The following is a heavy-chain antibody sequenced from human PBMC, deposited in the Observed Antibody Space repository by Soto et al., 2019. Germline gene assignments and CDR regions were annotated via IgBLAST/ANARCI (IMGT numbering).Heavy chain of an antibody. J-gene: IGHJ3*01. CDR2: VSIGGST. CDR3: ARELSGNYFAFDL. V-gene: IGHV3-23*01. Sequence: DVQLLESGGGLVQPEGSLRLSCAASGFTFSSYAMGWVRQGPGKGLEWVAVVSIGGSTHYADSVRGRFTISRDNSKNSLFLQMNSLRGDDTAVYYCARELSGNYFAFDLWGQGTMVTVSS. CDR1: GFTFSSYA. D-gene: IGHD1-26*01.